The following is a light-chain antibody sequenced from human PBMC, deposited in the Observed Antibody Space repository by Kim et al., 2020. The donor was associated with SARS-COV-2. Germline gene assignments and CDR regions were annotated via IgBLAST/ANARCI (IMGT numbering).Light chain of an antibody. CDR2: DAS. V-gene: IGKV1-39*01. CDR3: QQSYTTPPT. Sequence: ASVGDRVPITCRASQSIRRYLNWFQQKPGKAPNLLIYDASTLLSGVPSRFSGSGSGTDFTLTISSLQPEDFATYYCQQSYTTPPTFGHGTRLEIK. CDR1: QSIRRY. J-gene: IGKJ5*01.